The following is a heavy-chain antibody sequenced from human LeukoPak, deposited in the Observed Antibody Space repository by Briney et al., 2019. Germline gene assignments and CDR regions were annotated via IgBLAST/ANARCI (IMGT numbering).Heavy chain of an antibody. D-gene: IGHD6-13*01. CDR1: GFTFSSSA. J-gene: IGHJ4*02. CDR3: AKALAAAADFDY. Sequence: GGSLRLSCAASGFTFSSSAMSWVRQAPGKGLEWVSAISNNGGYTYYADSVQGRFTISRDNSRSTLCLQMDSLRAEDTAVYYCAKALAAAADFDYWGQGTLVTVSS. V-gene: IGHV3-23*01. CDR2: ISNNGGYT.